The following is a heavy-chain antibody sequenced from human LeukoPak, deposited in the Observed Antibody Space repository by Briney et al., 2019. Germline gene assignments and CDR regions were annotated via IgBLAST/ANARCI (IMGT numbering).Heavy chain of an antibody. CDR1: GFTFSSCG. Sequence: GGSLRLSCAASGFTFSSCGFNWVRQAPGKGLEWVSFIGPTGTDRYYADSVRGWFTISRDNAKNSMYLQMDSLRDEDTAVYYCATETIGRHYDYWGQGTLLTVSS. V-gene: IGHV3-21*01. CDR3: ATETIGRHYDY. CDR2: IGPTGTDR. D-gene: IGHD1-14*01. J-gene: IGHJ4*02.